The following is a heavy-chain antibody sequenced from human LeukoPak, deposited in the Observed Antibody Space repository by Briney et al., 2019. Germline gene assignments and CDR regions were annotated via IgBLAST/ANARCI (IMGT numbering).Heavy chain of an antibody. V-gene: IGHV4-59*07. Sequence: SXTLSLTCTVSGGSISTYYWSWIRQPPGKGLEWIGYIYYSGSTNYNPSLKSRVTISVDTSKNQFSLKLSSVTAADTAVYYCARGALYDFWSGSSFDYWGQGTLVTVSS. CDR3: ARGALYDFWSGSSFDY. J-gene: IGHJ4*02. CDR2: IYYSGST. CDR1: GGSISTYY. D-gene: IGHD3-3*01.